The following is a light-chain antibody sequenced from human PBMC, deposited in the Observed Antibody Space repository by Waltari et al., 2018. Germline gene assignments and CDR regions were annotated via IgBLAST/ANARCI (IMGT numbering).Light chain of an antibody. CDR1: QNISNW. CDR2: KAS. J-gene: IGKJ5*01. CDR3: LLYNSYSGIT. Sequence: DVQMTQSPSTLSASVGDRVNITCRASQNISNWLSWYQQTPGKAPKLLVYKASSLESGVPSRFSGSGSGTEFTLTISSLQPDDFATYYCLLYNSYSGITFGQGTRLEIK. V-gene: IGKV1-5*03.